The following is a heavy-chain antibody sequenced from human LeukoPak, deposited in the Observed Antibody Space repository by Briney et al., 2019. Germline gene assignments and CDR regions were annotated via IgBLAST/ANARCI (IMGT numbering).Heavy chain of an antibody. V-gene: IGHV1-18*01. CDR3: ARQGSSGYYIYYFDY. Sequence: GASVKVSCKASGYTFTSYGISWVRQAPGQGLEWMGWISAYNGNTNYAQKLQGRVTMTTDTSTSTAYMEPRSLRSDDTAVYYCARQGSSGYYIYYFDYWGQGTLVTVSS. CDR1: GYTFTSYG. D-gene: IGHD3-22*01. CDR2: ISAYNGNT. J-gene: IGHJ4*02.